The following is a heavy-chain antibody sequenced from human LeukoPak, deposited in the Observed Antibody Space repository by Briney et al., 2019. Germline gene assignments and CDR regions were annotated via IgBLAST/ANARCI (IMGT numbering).Heavy chain of an antibody. V-gene: IGHV4-34*01. J-gene: IGHJ4*02. D-gene: IGHD6-19*01. CDR3: ARGLSSGWYWAYDY. CDR1: GGSFSGYY. Sequence: SETLSLTCAVYGGSFSGYYWSWIRQPPGKGLEWIGEINHSGSTNYNPSLKSRVTISVDTSKNQFSLKLSSVTAANTAVYYCARGLSSGWYWAYDYWGQGTLVTVSS. CDR2: INHSGST.